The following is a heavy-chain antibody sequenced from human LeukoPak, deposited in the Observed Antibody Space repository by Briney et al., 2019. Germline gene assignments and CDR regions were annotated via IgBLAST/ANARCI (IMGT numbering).Heavy chain of an antibody. CDR2: IRSKAYGGTT. D-gene: IGHD2-21*01. Sequence: GGSLRLSCTASGFTFGDYSMNWVRQAPGKGLEWVGFIRSKAYGGTTDYAASVKGRFTISRDDSKSIAYLQMNSLKTEDTAVYYCTRAIFRAPYYRYYMDVWGKGTTVTISS. V-gene: IGHV3-49*04. CDR3: TRAIFRAPYYRYYMDV. CDR1: GFTFGDYS. J-gene: IGHJ6*03.